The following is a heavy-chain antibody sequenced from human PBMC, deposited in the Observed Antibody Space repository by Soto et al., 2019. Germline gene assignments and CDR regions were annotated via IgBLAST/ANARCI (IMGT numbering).Heavy chain of an antibody. CDR2: IIPILGIA. J-gene: IGHJ5*02. CDR1: GGTFSSYT. Sequence: QVQLVQSGAEVKKPGSSVKVSCKASGGTFSSYTISWVRQAPGQGLEWMGRIIPILGIANYAQKFQGRVTITADKSTSTAYMELSRLRSEDTAVYYCARATQPGSGSYWFDPWGQGTLVTVSS. D-gene: IGHD3-10*01. CDR3: ARATQPGSGSYWFDP. V-gene: IGHV1-69*02.